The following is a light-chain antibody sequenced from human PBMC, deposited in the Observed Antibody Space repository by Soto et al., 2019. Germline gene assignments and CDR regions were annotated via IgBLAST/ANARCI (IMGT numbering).Light chain of an antibody. J-gene: IGKJ4*01. CDR3: QKYNSAPLT. V-gene: IGKV1-27*01. CDR2: AAS. CDR1: QGIGVY. Sequence: DIQMTQSPSSLSASLGDRVTITCRASQGIGVYLAWFQQKPGKVPRLLIYAASALQSWVPSRFSGGGSGTDFTLTINSLQPEDVATYYCQKYNSAPLTFGGGTKVEIK.